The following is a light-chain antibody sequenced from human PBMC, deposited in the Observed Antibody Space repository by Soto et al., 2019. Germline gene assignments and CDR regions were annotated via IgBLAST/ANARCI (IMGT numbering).Light chain of an antibody. Sequence: QSVLTQPPSVSAAPGQKVTISCSGSRSNIGNNFVSWYQQFPKTAPKLVIYDNNKRPSGIPGRFSGSRSGTSATLGITGRQTGDEADYYCATWDSSLNVVLFGGGTKLTVL. CDR2: DNN. J-gene: IGLJ2*01. CDR3: ATWDSSLNVVL. V-gene: IGLV1-51*01. CDR1: RSNIGNNF.